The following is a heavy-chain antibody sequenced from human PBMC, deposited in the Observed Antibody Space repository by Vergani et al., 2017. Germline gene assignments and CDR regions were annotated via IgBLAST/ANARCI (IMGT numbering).Heavy chain of an antibody. CDR3: ARDDSSGYYYLDY. J-gene: IGHJ4*01. D-gene: IGHD3-22*01. V-gene: IGHV3-30-3*01. Sequence: QVQLVESGGGVVQPGRSLRLSCAASGFTFSSYAMHWVRQAPGKGLEWVAVISYDGSNKYYADSVKGRFTICRDNSKNTLYLQMNSLRAEDTAVYYCARDDSSGYYYLDYWGQGTLVTVSS. CDR1: GFTFSSYA. CDR2: ISYDGSNK.